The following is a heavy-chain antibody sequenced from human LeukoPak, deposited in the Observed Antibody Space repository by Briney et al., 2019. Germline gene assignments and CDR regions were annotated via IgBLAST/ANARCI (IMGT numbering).Heavy chain of an antibody. D-gene: IGHD5-12*01. Sequence: GGSLRLSCAASGFTFSNYWMHWVRQAPGKGLVWVSRINSDGSSSSYADSVKGRFTVFRDNAKNTLYLQMNSLRAEDTAVYYCARDYGYSGYDFGFDYWGQGTQVTVSS. CDR1: GFTFSNYW. CDR3: ARDYGYSGYDFGFDY. V-gene: IGHV3-74*01. J-gene: IGHJ4*02. CDR2: INSDGSSS.